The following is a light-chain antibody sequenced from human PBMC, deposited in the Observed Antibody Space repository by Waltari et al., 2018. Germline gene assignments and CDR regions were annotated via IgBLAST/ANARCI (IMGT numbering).Light chain of an antibody. V-gene: IGLV2-11*01. J-gene: IGLJ1*01. CDR2: EVT. CDR1: ISDVGNYNH. Sequence: QSALTQPRSVSGPPGQSVTISCTATISDVGNYNHASWYQQHPGKAPKLIISEVTNRPSGVPDRLSGSKSGNTASLTISGLQAEDEADYYCCSYAGRYTFVFGTGTKVTVL. CDR3: CSYAGRYTFV.